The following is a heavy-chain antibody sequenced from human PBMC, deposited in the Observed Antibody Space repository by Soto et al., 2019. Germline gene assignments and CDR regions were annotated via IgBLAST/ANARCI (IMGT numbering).Heavy chain of an antibody. CDR2: INHSGST. CDR1: GGSFSGYY. J-gene: IGHJ6*03. Sequence: SETLSRTCAVYGGSFSGYYWSWIRQPPGKGLEWIGEINHSGSTNYNPSLKSRVSISVDTSKNQFSLKLSSVTAADTAVYYCAGGPRIISFGGVIKHYYMYVWGKGSTVTVSS. CDR3: AGGPRIISFGGVIKHYYMYV. V-gene: IGHV4-34*01. D-gene: IGHD3-16*01.